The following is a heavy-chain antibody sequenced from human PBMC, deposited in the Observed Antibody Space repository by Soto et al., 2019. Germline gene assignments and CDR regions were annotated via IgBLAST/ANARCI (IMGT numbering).Heavy chain of an antibody. D-gene: IGHD3-22*01. J-gene: IGHJ1*01. V-gene: IGHV1-18*04. CDR2: ISAYNGNT. CDR3: ARRYYYDSSGYYSH. CDR1: GYTFTSYG. Sequence: VASVKVSCKASGYTFTSYGISWVRQAPGQGLEWMGWISAYNGNTNYAQKLQGRVTMTTDTSTSTAYMELRSLRSDDTAVYYCARRYYYDSSGYYSHWGQGTLVTVSS.